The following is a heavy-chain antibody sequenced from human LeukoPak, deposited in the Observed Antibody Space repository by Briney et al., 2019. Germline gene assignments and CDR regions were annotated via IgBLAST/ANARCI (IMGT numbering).Heavy chain of an antibody. CDR2: ISSSSSYI. D-gene: IGHD3-22*01. CDR1: GFTFSSYS. J-gene: IGHJ3*02. V-gene: IGHV3-21*01. CDR3: ARGITMIGDAFDI. Sequence: GRSLRLSCAASGFTFSSYSMNWVRQAPGKGLEWVSSISSSSSYIYYADSVKGRFTISRDNAKNSLYLQMNSLRAEDTAVYYCARGITMIGDAFDIWGQGTMVTVSS.